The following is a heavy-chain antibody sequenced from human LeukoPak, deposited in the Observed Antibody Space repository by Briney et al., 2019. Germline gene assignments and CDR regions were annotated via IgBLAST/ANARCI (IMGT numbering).Heavy chain of an antibody. CDR2: INHSGST. CDR1: GGSFSGYY. V-gene: IGHV4-34*01. CDR3: ASRPQLWPHFDY. Sequence: PSETLSLTCAVYGGSFSGYYWSWIRQPPGKGLEWIGEINHSGSTNYNPSLKSRVTISVDTSRNQFSLKLSSVTAADTAVYYCASRPQLWPHFDYWGQGTLATVSS. J-gene: IGHJ4*02. D-gene: IGHD5-18*01.